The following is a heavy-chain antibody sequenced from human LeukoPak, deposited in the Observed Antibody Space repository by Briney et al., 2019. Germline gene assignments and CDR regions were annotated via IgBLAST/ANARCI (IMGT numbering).Heavy chain of an antibody. CDR3: AKGRNDFWSGYFGY. V-gene: IGHV3-23*01. CDR2: ISGSGGST. CDR1: GFTFSSYA. J-gene: IGHJ4*02. Sequence: GGSLRLSCAASGFTFSSYAMSWVRQAPGKGLEWVSAISGSGGSTYYADSVKGRFTISRDNSKNTLYLQMNGLRAEDTAVYYCAKGRNDFWSGYFGYWGQGTLVTVSS. D-gene: IGHD3-3*01.